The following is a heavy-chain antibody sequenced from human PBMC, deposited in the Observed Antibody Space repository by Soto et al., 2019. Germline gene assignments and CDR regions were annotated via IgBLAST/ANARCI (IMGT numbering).Heavy chain of an antibody. J-gene: IGHJ4*02. CDR2: IFYSGRT. CDR3: ARDPAGSGSYSLDY. Sequence: QLQESGPGLVKPSQTLSLTCTVSGNSIRTSSYSWKWIRQHPGKGLEWIGHIFYSGRTYYNPSLRMRVIISVDTSKNQFSLKLNSVTAADTAVYYWARDPAGSGSYSLDYWGQGTLVTVSS. V-gene: IGHV4-31*03. CDR1: GNSIRTSSYS. D-gene: IGHD3-10*01.